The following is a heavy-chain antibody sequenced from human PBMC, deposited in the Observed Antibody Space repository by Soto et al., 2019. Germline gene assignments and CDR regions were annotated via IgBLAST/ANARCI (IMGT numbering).Heavy chain of an antibody. V-gene: IGHV4-39*01. J-gene: IGHJ6*02. D-gene: IGHD3-3*01. Sequence: PSETLSLTCTVSGGSISSSSYYWGWIRQPPGKGLEWIGSIYYSGSTYCNPSLKSRVTISVDTSKNQFSLKLSSVTAADTAVYYCVRYYDFWSGYYKNYYGMDVWGQGTTVTVTS. CDR1: GGSISSSSYY. CDR2: IYYSGST. CDR3: VRYYDFWSGYYKNYYGMDV.